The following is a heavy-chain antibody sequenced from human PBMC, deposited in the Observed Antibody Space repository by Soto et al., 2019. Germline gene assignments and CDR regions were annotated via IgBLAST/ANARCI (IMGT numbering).Heavy chain of an antibody. J-gene: IGHJ6*02. V-gene: IGHV3-23*01. CDR3: AKGHDFWTTYSYYYGMYV. D-gene: IGHD3-3*01. CDR1: GFSFSKYA. Sequence: GGSLRLSCAASGFSFSKYAMNGVRPAPVKWLEWVSGISSSGGSTAYGDSVKGRFTISRDNSKNTLYLQMNSLRADDAAVYFCAKGHDFWTTYSYYYGMYVWGQGTTVTVSS. CDR2: ISSSGGST.